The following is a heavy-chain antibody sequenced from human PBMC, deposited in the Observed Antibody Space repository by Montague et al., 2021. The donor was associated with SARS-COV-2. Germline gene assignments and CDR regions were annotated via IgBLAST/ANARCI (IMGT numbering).Heavy chain of an antibody. CDR3: TRGGPGY. J-gene: IGHJ4*02. V-gene: IGHV4-34*01. CDR2: ISHSGSA. Sequence: SETLSLTCAVYGGSFSDYKWTWIRQSPGKGLEWLGQISHSGSANYNPSLKSRVTISVDTAKNQFSLKLTSVNGADTAVYYCTRGGPGYWGQGTLVTVSS. CDR1: GGSFSDYK.